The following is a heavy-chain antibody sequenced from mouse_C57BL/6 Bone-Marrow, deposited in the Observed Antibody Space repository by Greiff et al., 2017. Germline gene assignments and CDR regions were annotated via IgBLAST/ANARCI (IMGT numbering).Heavy chain of an antibody. CDR3: ARVGATGRFSYYFDY. CDR1: GFTFSDYG. Sequence: EVKLMESGGGLVQPGGSLKLSCAASGFTFSDYGMAWVRQAPRKGPEWVAFISNLAYSIYYADTVTGRFTISRENAKNTLYLEMSSLRSEDTAMYYCARVGATGRFSYYFDYWGQGTTLTVSS. V-gene: IGHV5-15*01. J-gene: IGHJ2*01. D-gene: IGHD3-1*01. CDR2: ISNLAYSI.